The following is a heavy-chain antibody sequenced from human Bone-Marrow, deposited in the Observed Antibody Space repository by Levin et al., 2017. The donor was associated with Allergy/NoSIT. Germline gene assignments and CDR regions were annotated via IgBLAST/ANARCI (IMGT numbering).Heavy chain of an antibody. CDR2: MYYSGNT. CDR1: GGTISSYY. Sequence: GSLRLSCTASGGTISSYYWSWIRQPPGKGLEWIGCMYYSGNTKYNPSLKSRVTISRDKSKNQFSLKLSSVTAADTAVYYCARGRGILGDTNYGYGIDAWGQGTTVTVSS. J-gene: IGHJ6*02. CDR3: ARGRGILGDTNYGYGIDA. V-gene: IGHV4-59*12. D-gene: IGHD4-17*01.